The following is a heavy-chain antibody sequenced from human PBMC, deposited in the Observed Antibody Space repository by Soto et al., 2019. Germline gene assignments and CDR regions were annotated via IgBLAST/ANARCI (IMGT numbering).Heavy chain of an antibody. Sequence: EVQLVEPGEGLVKPGGSLRLSCAASGFTFSNAWMSWVRQAPGKGLEWVGRIKSKTDGGTTDYAAPVNGRFTISRDDSRNTVYLQINSMKTVDTAVYYCNTEGERGSFDYWGQGTLVTVSS. CDR1: GFTFSNAW. V-gene: IGHV3-15*01. J-gene: IGHJ4*02. CDR2: IKSKTDGGTT. CDR3: NTEGERGSFDY. D-gene: IGHD1-1*01.